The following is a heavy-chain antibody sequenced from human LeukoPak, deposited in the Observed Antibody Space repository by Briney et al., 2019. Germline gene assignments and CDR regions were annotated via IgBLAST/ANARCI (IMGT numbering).Heavy chain of an antibody. CDR3: ARWYCSSAYCYYDY. Sequence: PWGSLRLSCAASGFTVSNNYLSWVRQAPGKGLEWVSFVYDGGTTVYADSVKGRFTISRDNSKNTLYLEMNSLRAEDTAVYYCARWYCSSAYCYYDYWGQGTLVTVSS. D-gene: IGHD2-2*01. CDR2: VYDGGTT. CDR1: GFTVSNNY. J-gene: IGHJ4*02. V-gene: IGHV3-53*01.